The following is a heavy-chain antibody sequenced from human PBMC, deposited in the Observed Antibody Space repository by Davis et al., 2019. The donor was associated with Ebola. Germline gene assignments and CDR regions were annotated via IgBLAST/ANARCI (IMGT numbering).Heavy chain of an antibody. Sequence: SETLSLSCAVYGGSFSGYYWSWIRQPPGKGLEWIGYIYYSGSTYYNPSLKSRVTISVDTSKNQFSLKLSSVTAADTAVYYCARVDLTMTNYFDYWGQGTLVTVSS. V-gene: IGHV4-30-4*01. D-gene: IGHD3-22*01. CDR1: GGSFSGYY. J-gene: IGHJ4*02. CDR3: ARVDLTMTNYFDY. CDR2: IYYSGST.